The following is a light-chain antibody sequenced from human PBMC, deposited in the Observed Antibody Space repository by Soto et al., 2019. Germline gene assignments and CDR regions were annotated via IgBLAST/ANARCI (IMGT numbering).Light chain of an antibody. CDR2: EVS. J-gene: IGLJ1*01. CDR1: SSDVGGYNY. Sequence: QSALTQPASVSGSPGQSITISCTGTSSDVGGYNYVSWYQQHPGKAPKLMIYEVSNRPSGVSNRFSGSKSGNTASLTIPGLHAEDEADYYCSSYTSSSTLPDVFGTGTKLTVL. CDR3: SSYTSSSTLPDV. V-gene: IGLV2-14*01.